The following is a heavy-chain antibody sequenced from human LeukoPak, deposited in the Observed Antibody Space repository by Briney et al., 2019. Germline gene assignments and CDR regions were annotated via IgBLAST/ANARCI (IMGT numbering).Heavy chain of an antibody. J-gene: IGHJ4*02. V-gene: IGHV4-59*08. Sequence: PSETLSLTCTVSGGSISSYYWSWIRQPPGKGLEWIGYIYYSGSTNYNPSLKSRVTISVDTSKNQFSLKLSSVTAADTAVYYCARHQYGGNYNFDYWGQGTLVTVSS. D-gene: IGHD4-23*01. CDR2: IYYSGST. CDR3: ARHQYGGNYNFDY. CDR1: GGSISSYY.